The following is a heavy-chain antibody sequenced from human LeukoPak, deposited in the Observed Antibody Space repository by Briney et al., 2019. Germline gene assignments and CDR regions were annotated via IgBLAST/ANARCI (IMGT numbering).Heavy chain of an antibody. J-gene: IGHJ4*02. CDR3: AREPSYSSSWYTSCDY. CDR2: ITLSSSTI. V-gene: IGHV3-48*01. Sequence: PGGSLRLSCAASEFSVGSNYMTWVRQATGKGLEWVSYITLSSSTIYYADSVKGRFTISRDNAKNSVYLQMNSLRAEDTAVYYCAREPSYSSSWYTSCDYWGQGTLVTVSS. CDR1: EFSVGSNY. D-gene: IGHD6-13*01.